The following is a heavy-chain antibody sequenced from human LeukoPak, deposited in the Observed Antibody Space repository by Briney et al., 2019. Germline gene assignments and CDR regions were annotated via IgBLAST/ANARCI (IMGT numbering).Heavy chain of an antibody. V-gene: IGHV3-21*01. D-gene: IGHD3-22*01. J-gene: IGHJ4*02. CDR3: ARENYYDSSGALWDY. CDR1: GFTFSSYS. Sequence: GGSLRLSCVASGFTFSSYSMNWVRQAPGKGLEWVSSISSSSSYIYYAGSVKGRFTISRDNAKNSLYLQMNSLRAEDTAVYYCARENYYDSSGALWDYWGQGTLVTVSS. CDR2: ISSSSSYI.